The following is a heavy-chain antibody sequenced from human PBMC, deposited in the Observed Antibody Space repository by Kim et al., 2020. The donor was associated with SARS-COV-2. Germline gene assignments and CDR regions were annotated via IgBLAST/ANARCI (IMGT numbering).Heavy chain of an antibody. Sequence: TNHNPSPKSRVTISVDTSKNQFSLKLSSVTAADTAVYYCARDRGSGFEFDYWGQGTLVTVSS. D-gene: IGHD6-19*01. CDR3: ARDRGSGFEFDY. J-gene: IGHJ4*02. CDR2: T. V-gene: IGHV4-59*01.